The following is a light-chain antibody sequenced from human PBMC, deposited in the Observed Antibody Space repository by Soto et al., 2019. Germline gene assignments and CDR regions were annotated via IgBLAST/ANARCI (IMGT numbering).Light chain of an antibody. CDR1: QDIRKY. V-gene: IGKV1-39*01. CDR3: QQYHSTPLT. Sequence: DIPMTQSPSSLSASFGDRVTITLEASQDIRKYLNWYQQRPGKAPKFLIYAASNLQSGVPSRFSGSGFGTDFTLTISSLQPEDFATYYCQQYHSTPLTFGGGTKV. CDR2: AAS. J-gene: IGKJ4*01.